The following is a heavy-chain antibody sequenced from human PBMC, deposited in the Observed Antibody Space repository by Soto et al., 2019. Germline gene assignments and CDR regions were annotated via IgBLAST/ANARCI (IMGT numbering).Heavy chain of an antibody. J-gene: IGHJ4*02. CDR3: AKNYYGAGGYLMMDDY. CDR2: ISYDGNNK. CDR1: AFSFSSYA. D-gene: IGHD3-10*01. V-gene: IGHV3-30*18. Sequence: QVQLVESGGGVVQPGRSLRLSCVASAFSFSSYAMHWVRQAPGKGLEWVAVISYDGNNKWYADSVKGRFTISRDKYENTLYLQMTSLRAEDTAVYYCAKNYYGAGGYLMMDDYWGQGTLVTVSA.